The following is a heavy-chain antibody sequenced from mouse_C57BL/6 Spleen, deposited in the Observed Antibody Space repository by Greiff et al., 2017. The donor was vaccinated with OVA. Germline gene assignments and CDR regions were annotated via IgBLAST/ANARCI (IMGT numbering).Heavy chain of an antibody. V-gene: IGHV1-82*01. Sequence: QVQLQQSGPELVKPGASVKISCKASGYAFSSSWMNWVKQRPGQGLEWIGRIYPGDGDTNYNGKFQGKATLTADKSSSTAYMQLSSLTSEDSAVSFFARWGILRYFDVWGTGTTVTVSS. D-gene: IGHD2-10*02. CDR3: ARWGILRYFDV. J-gene: IGHJ1*03. CDR2: IYPGDGDT. CDR1: GYAFSSSW.